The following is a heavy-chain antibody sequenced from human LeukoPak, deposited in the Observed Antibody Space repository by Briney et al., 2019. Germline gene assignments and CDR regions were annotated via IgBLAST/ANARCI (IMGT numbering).Heavy chain of an antibody. CDR1: GFTFTAYL. V-gene: IGHV3-30-3*01. CDR3: VREGEPYYDHGASFDY. CDR2: ISSDGNAI. J-gene: IGHJ4*02. Sequence: GGSLRLSCAASGFTFTAYLVHWVRQAPGKGLEWVAVISSDGNAIFYADSVKGRFTISRDNSKNTLYLQMNSLRAEDTALYYCVREGEPYYDHGASFDYWGQGTLVTVSS. D-gene: IGHD3-22*01.